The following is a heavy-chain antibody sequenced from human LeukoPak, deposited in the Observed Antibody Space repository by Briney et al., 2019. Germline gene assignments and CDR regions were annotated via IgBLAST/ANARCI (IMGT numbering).Heavy chain of an antibody. J-gene: IGHJ4*02. CDR1: GGSISSYY. Sequence: SETLSLTCTVSGGSISSYYWSWIRQPPGKGLEWIGYIYYSGSTNYNPSLKSRVTISVDTSKNQFSLQLNSVTPEDTAVYYCARAFSQGIAVAPTSYDYWGQGTLVTVSS. CDR2: IYYSGST. V-gene: IGHV4-59*12. CDR3: ARAFSQGIAVAPTSYDY. D-gene: IGHD6-19*01.